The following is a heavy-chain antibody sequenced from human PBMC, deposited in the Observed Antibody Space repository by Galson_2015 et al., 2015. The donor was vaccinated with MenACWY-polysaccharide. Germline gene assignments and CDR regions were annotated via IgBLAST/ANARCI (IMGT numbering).Heavy chain of an antibody. Sequence: SLRLSCAASGFTFSSYWMHWVRHVPGKGLVWVSLISSDGSSTSYADSVKGRFTISRDNAKNTLHLQMNSLRVEDTAVYYCARVQGAYSNDWHLPYYFAYSGTATLVTVSS. J-gene: IGHJ4*02. CDR2: ISSDGSST. V-gene: IGHV3-74*01. CDR3: ARVQGAYSNDWHLPYYFAY. D-gene: IGHD6-13*01. CDR1: GFTFSSYW.